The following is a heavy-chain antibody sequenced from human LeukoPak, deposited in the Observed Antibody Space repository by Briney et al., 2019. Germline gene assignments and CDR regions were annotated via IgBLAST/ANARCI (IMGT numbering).Heavy chain of an antibody. D-gene: IGHD3-22*01. CDR3: AKAGARYSHSSGLYAFDV. Sequence: GGSLRLSCAASGFTFSSYAMSWVRQAPGKGLEWVSAISGSGGSTYYADSVKGRFTISRDNSKNTLYLQMNSLRAEDTAVYYCAKAGARYSHSSGLYAFDVWGQGTMVTVSS. CDR1: GFTFSSYA. CDR2: ISGSGGST. J-gene: IGHJ3*01. V-gene: IGHV3-23*01.